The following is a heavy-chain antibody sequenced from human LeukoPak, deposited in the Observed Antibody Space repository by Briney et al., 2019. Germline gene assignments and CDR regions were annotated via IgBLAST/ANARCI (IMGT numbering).Heavy chain of an antibody. CDR3: TTTMGASVAFDI. D-gene: IGHD1-26*01. CDR2: IRSKANSYAT. V-gene: IGHV3-73*01. Sequence: PGGSLRLSCAASGFTFSGSAMHWVRQASGKGLEWVGRIRSKANSYATAYAASVKGRFTISRDDSKNTAYLQMNSLKTEDTAVYYCTTTMGASVAFDIWGQGTMVTVSS. J-gene: IGHJ3*02. CDR1: GFTFSGSA.